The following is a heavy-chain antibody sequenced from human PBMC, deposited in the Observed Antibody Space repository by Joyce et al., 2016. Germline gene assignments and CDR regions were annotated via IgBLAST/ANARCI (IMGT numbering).Heavy chain of an antibody. CDR1: GFSLSTRGVG. J-gene: IGHJ4*02. Sequence: QITLKESGPTLVKPTQTLTLTCAFSGFSLSTRGVGVGWIRQPPGKALGWLALIYWDDDKRYSPSLKSRLNITKDTARNQVVLTMTNMDPVDTATYYCAHRPNSGYDPSAFDFWGQGTLVTVSS. CDR3: AHRPNSGYDPSAFDF. D-gene: IGHD5-12*01. CDR2: IYWDDDK. V-gene: IGHV2-5*02.